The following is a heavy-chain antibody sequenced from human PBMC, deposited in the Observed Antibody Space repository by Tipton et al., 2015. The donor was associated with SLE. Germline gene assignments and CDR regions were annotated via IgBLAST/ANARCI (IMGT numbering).Heavy chain of an antibody. D-gene: IGHD1-26*01. CDR2: IYYSGST. CDR1: GLTFSSYA. CDR3: ASSVAWDPFDY. V-gene: IGHV4-59*01. J-gene: IGHJ4*02. Sequence: LRLSCAASGLTFSSYAMHWVRQAPGKGLEWIGCIYYSGSTNYNPSLNSRVTLSVDMSKNQFSLKLSSVTAADTAVYYCASSVAWDPFDYWGQGTLVTVSS.